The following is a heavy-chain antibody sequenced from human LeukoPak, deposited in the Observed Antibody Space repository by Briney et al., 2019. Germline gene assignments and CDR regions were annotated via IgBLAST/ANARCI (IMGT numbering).Heavy chain of an antibody. CDR3: VKDSRGYTYGLIDY. J-gene: IGHJ4*02. D-gene: IGHD5-18*01. CDR2: LSGSGRTT. V-gene: IGHV3-23*01. CDR1: GFTFGNYA. Sequence: GGSLRLSCAASGFTFGNYAMNWFRQAPGKGLEWVSRLSGSGRTTYYADSLKGRFAISRDNSENTLYLQMNSLRSDDTALYYCVKDSRGYTYGLIDYWGQGTLVTVSS.